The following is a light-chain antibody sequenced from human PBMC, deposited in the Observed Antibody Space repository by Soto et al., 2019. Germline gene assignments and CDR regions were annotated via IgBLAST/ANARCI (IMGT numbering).Light chain of an antibody. J-gene: IGKJ4*01. Sequence: EIVLTQSPGTLSLSPGERATLSCRASQSVSSSYLAWYQQKPGQAPRLLIYGASSRATGIPDRFSGSGSGTDFTLTISRLEPEDFAVYYCQQYVYSPLTFGGGTKVEIK. CDR1: QSVSSSY. CDR2: GAS. CDR3: QQYVYSPLT. V-gene: IGKV3-20*01.